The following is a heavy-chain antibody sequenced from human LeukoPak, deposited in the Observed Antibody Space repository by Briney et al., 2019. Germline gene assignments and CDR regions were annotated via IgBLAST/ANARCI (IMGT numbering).Heavy chain of an antibody. CDR1: GFTFGSYW. CDR2: ITEDGGEK. J-gene: IGHJ4*02. Sequence: GGSLRLSCAASGFTFGSYWMSWVRQAPGKGLEWVAKITEDGGEKNYVDSVKGRFTISRDNAKNSLYLQMNSLRAEDTAVYYCARDRGYSTFDYWGQGTLVTVSS. D-gene: IGHD4-23*01. V-gene: IGHV3-7*01. CDR3: ARDRGYSTFDY.